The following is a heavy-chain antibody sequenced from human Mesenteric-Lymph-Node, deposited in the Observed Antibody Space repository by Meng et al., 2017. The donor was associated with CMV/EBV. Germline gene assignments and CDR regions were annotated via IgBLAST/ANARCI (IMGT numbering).Heavy chain of an antibody. V-gene: IGHV3-66*01. CDR2: IYRGDNT. D-gene: IGHD3-10*01. CDR1: GFNVRDKY. CDR3: TGDSVSNPNLDY. Sequence: VHLVGSGGGLVQPGGSLRLSCAASGFNVRDKYMSWVCQAPGKGLEWVCVIYRGDNTYYIDSVKDRFTVSRDNSKNTMYLQMNSLRVEDTAVYYCTGDSVSNPNLDYWGQGTLVTVSS. J-gene: IGHJ4*02.